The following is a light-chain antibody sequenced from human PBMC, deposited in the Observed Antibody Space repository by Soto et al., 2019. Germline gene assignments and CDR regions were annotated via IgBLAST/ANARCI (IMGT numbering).Light chain of an antibody. Sequence: QSALAQPPSASGTPGQRVTISCSGSTSNIGRSTVSWYQQFPGAAPKLLIYSNTQRPLGVPVRFSGSKSDTSASLAISGLQSEDEADYYCATWNDGVLVFGIGTKVTVL. V-gene: IGLV1-44*01. CDR1: TSNIGRST. CDR2: SNT. J-gene: IGLJ1*01. CDR3: ATWNDGVLV.